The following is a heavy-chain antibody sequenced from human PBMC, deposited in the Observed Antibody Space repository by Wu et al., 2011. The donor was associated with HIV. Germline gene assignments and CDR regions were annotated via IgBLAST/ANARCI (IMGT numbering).Heavy chain of an antibody. J-gene: IGHJ4*02. CDR3: ARGTYLYDSSGYYDV. D-gene: IGHD3-22*01. CDR1: EDNFSNYA. CDR2: SSYVWYT. V-gene: IGHV1-69*08. Sequence: QVQLVQSGSEVKRPGSSVKVSCTDSEDNFSNYAITWVRQAQDKGLNGWEGSSYVWYTNYAQKFQDRVMITADMSTKTAYMELSSLRYEDTAVYYCARGTYLYDSSGYYDVWGQGSLVTVSS.